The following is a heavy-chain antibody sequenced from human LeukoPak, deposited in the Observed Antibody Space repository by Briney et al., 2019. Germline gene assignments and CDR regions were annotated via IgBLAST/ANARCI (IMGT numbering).Heavy chain of an antibody. CDR1: GFTFDDYA. D-gene: IGHD3-22*01. CDR3: AKVYDSSGGYYFDY. CDR2: ISGSGGST. Sequence: GGSLRLSCAASGFTFDDYAMHWVRQAPGKGLEWVSAISGSGGSTYYADSVKGRFTISRDNSKNTLYLQMNSLRAEDTAVYYCAKVYDSSGGYYFDYWGQGTLVTVSS. V-gene: IGHV3-23*01. J-gene: IGHJ4*02.